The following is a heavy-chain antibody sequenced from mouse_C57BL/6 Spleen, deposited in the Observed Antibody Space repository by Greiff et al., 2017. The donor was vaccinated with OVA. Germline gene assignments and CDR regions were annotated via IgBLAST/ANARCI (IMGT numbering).Heavy chain of an antibody. D-gene: IGHD2-12*01. V-gene: IGHV1-55*01. Sequence: VQLQQPGAELVKPGASVKMSCKASGYTFTSYWITWVKQRPGQGLEWIGDIYPGSGSTNYNEKFKSKATLTVDTSSSTAYMQLSSLTSEDSAVYYCARWDYYRSAWFAYWGQGTLVTVSA. J-gene: IGHJ3*01. CDR2: IYPGSGST. CDR1: GYTFTSYW. CDR3: ARWDYYRSAWFAY.